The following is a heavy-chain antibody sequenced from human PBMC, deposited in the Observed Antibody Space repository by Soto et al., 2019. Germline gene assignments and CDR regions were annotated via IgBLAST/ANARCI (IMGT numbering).Heavy chain of an antibody. CDR1: GYTLTGYG. V-gene: IGHV1-18*01. CDR3: ARGNWNYGGGGMDV. Sequence: SVKVACKASGYTLTGYGISWVRQAPGQGLEWMGWISAYNGNTNYAQKLQGRVTMTTDTSTSTAYMELRSLRSDDTAVYYCARGNWNYGGGGMDVWGQGTTVTVPS. D-gene: IGHD1-7*01. J-gene: IGHJ6*02. CDR2: ISAYNGNT.